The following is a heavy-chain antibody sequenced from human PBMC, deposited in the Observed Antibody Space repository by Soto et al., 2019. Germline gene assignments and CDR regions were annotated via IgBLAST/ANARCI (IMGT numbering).Heavy chain of an antibody. Sequence: GGSLRLSCAASDFDFSSYGIHWVRQAPGKGLEWVAASSYDGRETFYADSAKGRFTVSKEMSKNTAFLQMNALRHEDTAVYFCARDSGWPILNFDNWGQGTPVTFSS. CDR1: DFDFSSYG. CDR2: SSYDGRET. D-gene: IGHD3-10*01. V-gene: IGHV3-30*03. J-gene: IGHJ4*02. CDR3: ARDSGWPILNFDN.